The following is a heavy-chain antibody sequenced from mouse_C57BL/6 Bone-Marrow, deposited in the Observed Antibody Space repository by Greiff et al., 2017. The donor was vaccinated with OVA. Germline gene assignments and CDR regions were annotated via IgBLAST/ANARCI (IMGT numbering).Heavy chain of an antibody. D-gene: IGHD1-1*01. CDR2: IDPNSGGT. Sequence: QVQLQQPGAELVKPGASVKLSCKASGYTFTSYWMRWVKQRPGRGLEWIGRIDPNSGGTKYNEKFKSKATLTVDKPSSTAYMQLSSLTSEDSAVYYCASPYYYGSSSSYWYFDVWGTGTTVTVSS. V-gene: IGHV1-72*01. CDR1: GYTFTSYW. CDR3: ASPYYYGSSSSYWYFDV. J-gene: IGHJ1*03.